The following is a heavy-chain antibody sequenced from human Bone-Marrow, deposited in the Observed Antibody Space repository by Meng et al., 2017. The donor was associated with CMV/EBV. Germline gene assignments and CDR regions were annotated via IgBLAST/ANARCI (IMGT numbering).Heavy chain of an antibody. D-gene: IGHD2-2*01. CDR2: INPNSGGT. CDR3: ARDVPAAEFGLDP. CDR1: GYTFTGYY. V-gene: IGHV1-2*02. J-gene: IGHJ5*02. Sequence: ASVKVSCKASGYTFTGYYMHWVRQAPGQGLEWMGWINPNSGGTNYAQKFQGRVTMTRDTSISTAYMELSRLRSDDTAVYYCARDVPAAEFGLDPWGQGTLVTVSS.